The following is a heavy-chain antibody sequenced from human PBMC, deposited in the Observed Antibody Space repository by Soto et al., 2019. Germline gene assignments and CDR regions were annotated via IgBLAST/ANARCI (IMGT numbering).Heavy chain of an antibody. CDR1: RYTFTGYY. CDR3: ARFKLGEHDAFDI. CDR2: INPNSGGT. J-gene: IGHJ3*02. D-gene: IGHD3-16*01. V-gene: IGHV1-2*04. Sequence: ASVKVSCKASRYTFTGYYMHWVRQAPGQGLEWMGWINPNSGGTNYAQKFQGWVTMTRDTSISTAYMELSRLRSDDTAVYYCARFKLGEHDAFDIWGQGTMVTVSS.